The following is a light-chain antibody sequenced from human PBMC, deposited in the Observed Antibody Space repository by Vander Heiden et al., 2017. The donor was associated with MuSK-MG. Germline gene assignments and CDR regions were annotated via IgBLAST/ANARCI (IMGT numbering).Light chain of an antibody. J-gene: IGKJ1*01. V-gene: IGKV1-NL1*01. CDR2: LAS. CDR3: QQVHTTPWT. Sequence: DIQMTQSPSSLSASVGDRVTITCRASQGISSSLAWYQQKPGKAPKLLIYLASRLESGVPSRFSGSGSGTDYTLTISSLRPEDFATYFCQQVHTTPWTFGHGTKVXIK. CDR1: QGISSS.